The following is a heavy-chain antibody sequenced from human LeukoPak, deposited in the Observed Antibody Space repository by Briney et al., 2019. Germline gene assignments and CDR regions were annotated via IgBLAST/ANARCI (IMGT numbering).Heavy chain of an antibody. CDR1: GFTFSDYY. CDR3: ARGEGLRYFDWFENYYYYHGMDV. J-gene: IGHJ6*02. D-gene: IGHD3-9*01. Sequence: PGGSLRLSCAASGFTFSDYYMSWIRQAPGKGLEWVSYISSSGSTIYYADSVKGRFTISRDNAKNSLYLQMNSLRAEDTAVYYCARGEGLRYFDWFENYYYYHGMDVWGQGTTVTVSS. V-gene: IGHV3-11*01. CDR2: ISSSGSTI.